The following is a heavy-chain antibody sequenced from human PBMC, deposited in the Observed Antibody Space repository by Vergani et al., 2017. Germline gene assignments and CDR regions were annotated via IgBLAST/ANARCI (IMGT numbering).Heavy chain of an antibody. D-gene: IGHD6-6*01. CDR2: ISAYNGNT. Sequence: QVQLVQSGAEVKKPGASVKVSCKASGYTFNSYGINWVRQAPGQGLEWMGWISAYNGNTNYAQKLQGRVTMTTDTSTSTAYMELRSLRSDDTAVYYCARDVYTYSSSPGAFDIWGQGTMVTVSS. CDR3: ARDVYTYSSSPGAFDI. J-gene: IGHJ3*02. CDR1: GYTFNSYG. V-gene: IGHV1-18*04.